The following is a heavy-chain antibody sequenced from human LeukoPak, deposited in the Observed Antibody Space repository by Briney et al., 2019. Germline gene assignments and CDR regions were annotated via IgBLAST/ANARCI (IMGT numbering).Heavy chain of an antibody. V-gene: IGHV4-59*08. Sequence: SGTLSLTCTVSGGSISNYHWSWIRQPPGKGLEWIGYIHYSGSTNYNPSLKSRVTISVDTSKNQFSLKLSSVTAADTAVYYCARGFGTNYFDYWGQGTLVTVSS. J-gene: IGHJ4*02. CDR2: IHYSGST. CDR1: GGSISNYH. D-gene: IGHD3-16*01. CDR3: ARGFGTNYFDY.